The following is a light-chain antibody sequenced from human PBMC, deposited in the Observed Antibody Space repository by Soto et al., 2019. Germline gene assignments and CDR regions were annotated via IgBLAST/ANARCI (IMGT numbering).Light chain of an antibody. CDR1: QSISSY. V-gene: IGKV1-39*01. J-gene: IGKJ4*01. CDR3: QQSYSTPLT. Sequence: DIQMTQSPSSLSASVGDRVTITCRASQSISSYLNWYQQKPGKAPKLLIYAASSLQSGVPSRFSGSGSMTDFNLTISSLQPEDFATYYGQQSYSTPLTFGGGTKVEIK. CDR2: AAS.